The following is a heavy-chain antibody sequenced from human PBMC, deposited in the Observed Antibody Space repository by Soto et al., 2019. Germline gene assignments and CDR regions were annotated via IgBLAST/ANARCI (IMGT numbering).Heavy chain of an antibody. CDR2: ISYDGSNK. V-gene: IGHV3-30*18. J-gene: IGHJ4*02. D-gene: IGHD3-9*01. Sequence: QVQLVESGGGVVQPGRSLRLSCAASGFTDSSYGMHWVRQAPGKGLEWVAVISYDGSNKDSADSVKGRFTISRDNSKNTLYLQMSLLRLEDTAVYYCAKDTAPLYYDILTGFDYWGQGTLVTVSS. CDR1: GFTDSSYG. CDR3: AKDTAPLYYDILTGFDY.